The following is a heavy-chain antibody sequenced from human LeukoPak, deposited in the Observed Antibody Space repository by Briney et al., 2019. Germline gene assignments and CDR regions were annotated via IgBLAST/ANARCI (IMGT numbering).Heavy chain of an antibody. CDR2: IYPNSGGT. CDR1: GYTFSGHY. CDR3: ARVVGFGDYPFDY. J-gene: IGHJ4*02. D-gene: IGHD4-17*01. V-gene: IGHV1-2*02. Sequence: ASVKVSCKASGYTFSGHYMHWVRQAPGQGLEWMGWIYPNSGGTNYAQKFQGRVTMTRDTSISTAYMELRRLKSDDTAMYYCARVVGFGDYPFDYWGQGTLVAVSS.